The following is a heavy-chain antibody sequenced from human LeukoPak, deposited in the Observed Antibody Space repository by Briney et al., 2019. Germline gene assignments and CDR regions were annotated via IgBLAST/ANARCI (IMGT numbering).Heavy chain of an antibody. Sequence: ASVKVSCKASGYTFTSYGISWVRLAPGQGLEWMGWISAYNGNTNYAQKLQGRVTMTTDTSTSTAYMELRSLRSDDTAVYYCARDLAARPRFDAFDIWGQGTMVTVSS. D-gene: IGHD6-6*01. V-gene: IGHV1-18*01. J-gene: IGHJ3*02. CDR1: GYTFTSYG. CDR2: ISAYNGNT. CDR3: ARDLAARPRFDAFDI.